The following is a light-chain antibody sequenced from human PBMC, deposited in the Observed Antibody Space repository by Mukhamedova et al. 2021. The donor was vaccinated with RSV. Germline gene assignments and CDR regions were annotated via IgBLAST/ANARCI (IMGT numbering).Light chain of an antibody. CDR3: QQYYAFPYT. J-gene: IGKJ2*01. Sequence: WYQRRVHGKAPKFLIYKASSLDSGVPSRFSGSGSGTEFTLTISGLQPDDFATYFCQQYYAFPYTFGQGTRLDI. CDR2: KAS. V-gene: IGKV1-5*03.